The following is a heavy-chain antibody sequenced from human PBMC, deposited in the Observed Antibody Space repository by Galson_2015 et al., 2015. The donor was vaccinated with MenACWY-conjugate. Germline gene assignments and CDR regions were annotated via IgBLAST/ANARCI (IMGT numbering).Heavy chain of an antibody. CDR3: AHRPGGRVIAAAGAFDY. CDR2: IYWDDDK. J-gene: IGHJ4*02. V-gene: IGHV2-5*02. Sequence: PALVKPTQPLTLTCTFSGFSLSTSGVGVGWIRQPPGKALEWLALIYWDDDKRYSPSLKSRLTITKDTSKNQVVLTMTNMDPVDTAPYDCAHRPGGRVIAAAGAFDYWGQGTLVTVSS. D-gene: IGHD6-13*01. CDR1: GFSLSTSGVG.